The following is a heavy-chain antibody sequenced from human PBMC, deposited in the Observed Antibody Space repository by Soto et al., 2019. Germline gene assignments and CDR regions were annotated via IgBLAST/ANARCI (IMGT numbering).Heavy chain of an antibody. D-gene: IGHD3-9*01. J-gene: IGHJ3*01. Sequence: EVQLVESGGGLVQPGGSLGLSGPDSGFSFSSYWMHWVRQGQGKGLVWVSRINTDGSSTNYADSVKGRFTISRDNAKNTVYLQMNSLRAEDTAVYYCARSPGGYYIDWGQGTMVTVSS. CDR2: INTDGSST. V-gene: IGHV3-74*01. CDR3: ARSPGGYYID. CDR1: GFSFSSYW.